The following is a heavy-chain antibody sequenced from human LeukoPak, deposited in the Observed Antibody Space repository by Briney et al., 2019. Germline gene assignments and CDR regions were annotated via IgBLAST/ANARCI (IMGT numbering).Heavy chain of an antibody. CDR3: ARSHMVRGSPPGY. CDR2: IYYSGST. CDR1: GGSISSYY. V-gene: IGHV4-59*12. D-gene: IGHD3-10*01. J-gene: IGHJ4*02. Sequence: SETLSLTCTVSGGSISSYYWSWIRQPPGKGLEWIGYIYYSGSTNYNPSLKSRVTISVDTSKNQFSLKLSSVTAADTAVYYCARSHMVRGSPPGYWGQGTLVTVSS.